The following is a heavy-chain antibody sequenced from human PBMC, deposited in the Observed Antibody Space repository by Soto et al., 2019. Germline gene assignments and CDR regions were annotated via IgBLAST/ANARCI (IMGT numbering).Heavy chain of an antibody. V-gene: IGHV1-69*12. CDR2: IIPIFGTA. J-gene: IGHJ6*02. Sequence: QVQLVQSGAEVKKPGSSVKVSCKASGGTFSSYAISWVRQAPGQGLEWMGGIIPIFGTANYAQKFQGRVTITAGESTSTAYMELSSLRSEDTAVYYCARGAPRSHYYYYYGMDVWGQGTTVTVSS. CDR3: ARGAPRSHYYYYYGMDV. CDR1: GGTFSSYA.